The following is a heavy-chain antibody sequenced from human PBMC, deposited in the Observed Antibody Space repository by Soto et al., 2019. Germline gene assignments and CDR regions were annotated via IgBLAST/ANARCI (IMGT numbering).Heavy chain of an antibody. CDR2: IYYSGST. V-gene: IGHV4-30-2*03. CDR3: ARPWYNWNDGTNWFDP. Sequence: SETLSLTCAVSGGSISSGGYSWSWIRQPPGKGLEWIGSIYYSGSTYYNPSLKSRVTISVDTSKNQFSLKLSSVTAADTAVYYCARPWYNWNDGTNWFDPWGQGTLVTVSS. D-gene: IGHD1-1*01. J-gene: IGHJ5*02. CDR1: GGSISSGGYS.